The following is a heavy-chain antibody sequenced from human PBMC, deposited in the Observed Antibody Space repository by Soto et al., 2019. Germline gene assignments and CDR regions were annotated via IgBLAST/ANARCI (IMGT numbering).Heavy chain of an antibody. CDR1: GFTFSDYA. J-gene: IGHJ3*02. CDR3: AKDSVSYNRIYDPFDI. CDR2: IGGDGGAT. V-gene: IGHV3-23*01. D-gene: IGHD1-1*01. Sequence: EVLLLESGGGLVQPGGSLRLSCAASGFTFSDYAMSWVRQAPGKGLEWVSVIGGDGGATYYADSVKGRLTVSRDDSKYTLYLQMDSLRAEDTAVYYCAKDSVSYNRIYDPFDIWGQGTMVTVSS.